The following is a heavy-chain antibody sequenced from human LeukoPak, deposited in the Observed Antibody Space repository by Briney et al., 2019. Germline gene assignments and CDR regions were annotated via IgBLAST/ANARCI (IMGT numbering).Heavy chain of an antibody. J-gene: IGHJ5*02. Sequence: SETLSLTCTVSGGSISSGSYYWSWIRQPAGKGLEWIGRIYTSGSTNYNPSLKSRVTISVDTSKNQFSLKLSSVTAADTAVYYCARDHSSGYYSMSRWFDPWGQGTLVTVSS. CDR2: IYTSGST. CDR1: GGSISSGSYY. CDR3: ARDHSSGYYSMSRWFDP. D-gene: IGHD3-22*01. V-gene: IGHV4-61*02.